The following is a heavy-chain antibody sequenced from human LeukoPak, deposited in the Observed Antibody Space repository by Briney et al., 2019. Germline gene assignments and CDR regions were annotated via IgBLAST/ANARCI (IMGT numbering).Heavy chain of an antibody. Sequence: GRSLRLSCAASGFTFHDYAMHWVPQAPGKGLERVSGISWNGGTIDYADSVKGRFTISRDNAKNSLYLQMNSLRPEDIALYYCGKAHTYSSSSRFEYWGQGILVAVSS. CDR2: ISWNGGTI. CDR1: GFTFHDYA. V-gene: IGHV3-9*03. J-gene: IGHJ4*02. CDR3: GKAHTYSSSSRFEY. D-gene: IGHD6-6*01.